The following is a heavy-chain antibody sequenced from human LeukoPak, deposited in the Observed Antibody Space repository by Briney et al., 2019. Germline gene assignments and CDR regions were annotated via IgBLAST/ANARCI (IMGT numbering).Heavy chain of an antibody. D-gene: IGHD2-2*01. CDR3: ARRYCISTGCSAFDY. CDR1: GYTFTNYD. V-gene: IGHV1-8*01. CDR2: MNPNSGDS. Sequence: ASVKVSCKASGYTFTNYDINWVRQATGQRLEWMGWMNPNSGDSHSVDKFQGRVHMTRDTSIRTAYMELSGLRSDDTAVYYCARRYCISTGCSAFDYWGPGTPVTVSS. J-gene: IGHJ4*02.